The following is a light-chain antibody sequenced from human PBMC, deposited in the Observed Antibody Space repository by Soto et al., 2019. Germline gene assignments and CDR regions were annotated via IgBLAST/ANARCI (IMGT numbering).Light chain of an antibody. CDR1: QSVSSY. Sequence: EIVLTQSPATLSLSPGERATLSCRASQSVSSYLAWYQQKPGQAPRLLIYDASNRATGIPARFSGSGSGTDFTLTISRLAPKDFAVYYCQQRSNWSTFGGGTKVEIK. CDR2: DAS. CDR3: QQRSNWST. J-gene: IGKJ4*01. V-gene: IGKV3-11*01.